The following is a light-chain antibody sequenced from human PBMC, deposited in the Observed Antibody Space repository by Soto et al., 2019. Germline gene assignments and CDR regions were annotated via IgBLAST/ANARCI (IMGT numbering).Light chain of an antibody. Sequence: ETVLTQSPATLSLSPGERATLSCRASRSISTYLAWYQQKPGQAPRLLIYEALNRATGIPARFSGSGSGTDFTLTISSLETEDFAVYYYQQRNNWPLKFGGGTKVEIK. CDR3: QQRNNWPLK. CDR2: EAL. V-gene: IGKV3-11*01. CDR1: RSISTY. J-gene: IGKJ4*02.